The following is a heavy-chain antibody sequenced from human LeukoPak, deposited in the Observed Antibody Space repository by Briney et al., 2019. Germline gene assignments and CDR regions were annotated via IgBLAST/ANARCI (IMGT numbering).Heavy chain of an antibody. V-gene: IGHV4-59*08. Sequence: SETLSLTCTVSGGSMSNYYWSWIRQPPGQGLEWIGYIHDTGSTIYNHSFKSRVTISLDTPKNQFPVEMNSVSAADTAAYYCARALRDSYGPPSGFDYWGQGTLVTVSS. CDR1: GGSMSNYY. CDR3: ARALRDSYGPPSGFDY. J-gene: IGHJ4*02. CDR2: IHDTGST. D-gene: IGHD5-18*01.